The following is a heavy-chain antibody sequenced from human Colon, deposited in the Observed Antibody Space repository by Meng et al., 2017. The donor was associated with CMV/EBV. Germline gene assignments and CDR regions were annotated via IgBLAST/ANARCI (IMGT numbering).Heavy chain of an antibody. CDR3: ATDYGDYYFDR. J-gene: IGHJ4*02. Sequence: QLQLQESGQGLGKPSETLSLTFTVSGGSISSSTYYWGWFRQAPGKGLEWIGNIYYSGYTYYNPSLKSRLTISVDTSKNQFSLKLTSVTAAATAVYYCATDYGDYYFDRWGQGTLVTVSS. CDR2: IYYSGYT. D-gene: IGHD4-17*01. V-gene: IGHV4-39*07. CDR1: GGSISSSTYY.